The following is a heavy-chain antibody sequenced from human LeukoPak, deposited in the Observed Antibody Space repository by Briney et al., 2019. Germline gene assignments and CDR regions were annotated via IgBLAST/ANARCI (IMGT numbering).Heavy chain of an antibody. CDR1: GYTFTSYY. V-gene: IGHV1-46*01. CDR2: INPSGGTT. J-gene: IGHJ4*02. CDR3: ARDGAPYYYDSSGYYHLEY. Sequence: ASVKVSCKASGYTFTSYYMHWVRQAPGQGLEWMGIINPSGGTTSYAQKFQGRVTMTRDMSTSTVYMELSSLRSEDTAVYYCARDGAPYYYDSSGYYHLEYWGQGTLVNVSS. D-gene: IGHD3-22*01.